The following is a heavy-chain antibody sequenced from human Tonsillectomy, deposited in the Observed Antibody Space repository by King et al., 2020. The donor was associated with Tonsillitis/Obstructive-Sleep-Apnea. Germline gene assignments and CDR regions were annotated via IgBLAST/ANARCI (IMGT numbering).Heavy chain of an antibody. CDR3: ARDIIAMAGTDDD. Sequence: VQLVESGGGVVPPGGSLRLSCAASGFTFSGYAIHWIRQAPGKGLEWVAVISFDGNIKNYVESVQGRFTISRDNAKYTMYLQMNSLRAEDTAVYYCARDIIAMAGTDDDWGQGTLVTVSS. CDR2: ISFDGNIK. V-gene: IGHV3-30*04. D-gene: IGHD6-19*01. CDR1: GFTFSGYA. J-gene: IGHJ4*02.